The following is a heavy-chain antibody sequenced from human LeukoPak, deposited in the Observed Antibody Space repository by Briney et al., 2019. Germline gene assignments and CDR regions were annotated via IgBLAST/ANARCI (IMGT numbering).Heavy chain of an antibody. Sequence: SETLSLTCTVSGGSINSGNHYSGWIRQSPGKGLEWIGNIYYSGSTYYNTSLKTRATLSIDTSKNQFSLRLRSVTAPDRAVYFCARMRPGMVEPYYFDYWGQETLLTVSS. V-gene: IGHV4-39*07. D-gene: IGHD2-8*01. J-gene: IGHJ4*02. CDR1: GGSINSGNHY. CDR3: ARMRPGMVEPYYFDY. CDR2: IYYSGST.